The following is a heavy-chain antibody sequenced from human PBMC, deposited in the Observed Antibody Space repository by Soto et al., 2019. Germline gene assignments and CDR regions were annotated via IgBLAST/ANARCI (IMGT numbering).Heavy chain of an antibody. J-gene: IGHJ4*02. CDR1: GGSISSYY. CDR3: ANDIIVIPGAKGLDY. V-gene: IGHV4-59*01. D-gene: IGHD2-2*01. CDR2: IYYSGST. Sequence: SETLSLTCTVSGGSISSYYWSWIRQPPGKGLEWIGYIYYSGSTNHNPSLKSRVTISVDTSKNQFSLKLSSVTAADTAVYYCANDIIVIPGAKGLDYWGQGALVTVSS.